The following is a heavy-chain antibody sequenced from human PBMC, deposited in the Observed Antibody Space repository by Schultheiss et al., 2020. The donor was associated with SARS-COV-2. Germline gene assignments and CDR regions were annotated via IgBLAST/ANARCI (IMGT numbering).Heavy chain of an antibody. Sequence: SETLSLTCTVSGGSISSSSYYWGWIRQPPGKGLEWIGSIYYSGSTYYNPSLKSRVTISVDTSKNQFSLKLSSVTAADTAVYYCAREGFDPDGGAVPLDYWGQGTLVTVSS. D-gene: IGHD3-16*01. CDR2: IYYSGST. V-gene: IGHV4-39*02. J-gene: IGHJ4*02. CDR1: GGSISSSSYY. CDR3: AREGFDPDGGAVPLDY.